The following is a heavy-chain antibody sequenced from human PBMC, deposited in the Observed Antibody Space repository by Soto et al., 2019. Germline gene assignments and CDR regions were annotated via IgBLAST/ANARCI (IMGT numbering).Heavy chain of an antibody. J-gene: IGHJ4*02. V-gene: IGHV1-69*02. Sequence: QVQLVQSGAEVKKPGSSVKVSCKASGGTLSVHTINWVRQAPGQGLEWMGRVIPMLGKANYAQKLQGRVTITADKSTSTAYMELRSLRSDDTAVYYCARMREYTYGLIDYWGQGTLVTVSS. D-gene: IGHD5-18*01. CDR1: GGTLSVHT. CDR3: ARMREYTYGLIDY. CDR2: VIPMLGKA.